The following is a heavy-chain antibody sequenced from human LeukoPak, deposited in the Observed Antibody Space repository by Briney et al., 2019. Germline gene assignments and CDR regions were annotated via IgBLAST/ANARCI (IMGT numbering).Heavy chain of an antibody. Sequence: GGSLRHSCTASGFTFGDYAMSWFRQAPGKGLEWVGFIRSKAYGGTTEYAASVKGRFTISRDDSKSIAYLQMNSLKTEDTAVYYCTRVSSITMIVVVIPFDYWGQGTLVTVSS. CDR2: IRSKAYGGTT. CDR1: GFTFGDYA. V-gene: IGHV3-49*03. D-gene: IGHD3-22*01. J-gene: IGHJ4*02. CDR3: TRVSSITMIVVVIPFDY.